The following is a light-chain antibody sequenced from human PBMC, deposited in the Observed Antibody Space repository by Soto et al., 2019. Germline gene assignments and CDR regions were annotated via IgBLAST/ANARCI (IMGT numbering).Light chain of an antibody. CDR1: QSISSY. Sequence: DIQMTQSPSSLSASVGDRVTITCRASQSISSYLNWYQLKPGKAPNLLIYAASSLQSGVPSRFSGSGSGTDFALTISRLQPEDCATYYCQQSYSTPRTFGQGNKVEIK. V-gene: IGKV1-39*01. CDR3: QQSYSTPRT. CDR2: AAS. J-gene: IGKJ1*01.